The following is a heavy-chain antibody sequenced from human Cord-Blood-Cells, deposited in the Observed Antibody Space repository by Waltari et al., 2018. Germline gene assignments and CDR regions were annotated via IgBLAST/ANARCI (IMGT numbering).Heavy chain of an antibody. CDR3: ARDGMRSGYDLEDY. V-gene: IGHV3-33*01. D-gene: IGHD5-12*01. J-gene: IGHJ4*02. CDR1: GFTFSSYG. Sequence: QVQLVESGGGVVQPGRSLRFPCAASGFTFSSYGLPLVSQAPGKGLEGVAVIWYDGSNKYYSDSGKGLFTISRDNSKNTLYLQMNSLGAEDTAVYYCARDGMRSGYDLEDYWGQGTLVTVSS. CDR2: IWYDGSNK.